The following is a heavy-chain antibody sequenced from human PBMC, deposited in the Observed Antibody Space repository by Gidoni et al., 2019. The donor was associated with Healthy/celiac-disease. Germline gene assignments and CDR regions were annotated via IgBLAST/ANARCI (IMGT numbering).Heavy chain of an antibody. Sequence: QVQLVESGGGVVQPGRSLRLSCAASGFPFSSYGMHWVRQAPGKGLEWVAVIWYDGSNKYYADSVKGRFTISRDNSKNTLYLQMNSLRAEDTAVYYCARKVLAAALIDYWGQGTLVTVSS. CDR1: GFPFSSYG. J-gene: IGHJ4*02. V-gene: IGHV3-33*01. CDR2: IWYDGSNK. CDR3: ARKVLAAALIDY. D-gene: IGHD6-13*01.